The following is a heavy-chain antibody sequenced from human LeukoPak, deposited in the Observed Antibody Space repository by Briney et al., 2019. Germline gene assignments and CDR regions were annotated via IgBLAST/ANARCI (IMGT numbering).Heavy chain of an antibody. CDR1: GDSISDYY. J-gene: IGHJ4*02. D-gene: IGHD4-23*01. V-gene: IGHV4-59*01. Sequence: SETLSLTCTVSGDSISDYYWSWIRQPPGKGLEWIGYIYYSGSTNYNPSLKSRVTISVDTSKNQFSLKLSSVTAADTAVYYCASGPGYGGNTGTFDYWGQGTLVTVSS. CDR3: ASGPGYGGNTGTFDY. CDR2: IYYSGST.